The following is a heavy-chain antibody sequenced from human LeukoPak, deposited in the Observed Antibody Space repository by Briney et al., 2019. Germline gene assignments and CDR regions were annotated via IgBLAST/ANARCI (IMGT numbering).Heavy chain of an antibody. Sequence: GGSLRLSCSASGFTLGTYDMYWVRQAPGKGLECVSSISRSGGSTYYADFVKGRFTISRDNSKNTLYLQMSSLRADDTAVYYCSKKGQSEDYGKPGWGQGTLVTVSS. D-gene: IGHD4-17*01. CDR1: GFTLGTYD. J-gene: IGHJ4*02. V-gene: IGHV3-23*01. CDR3: SKKGQSEDYGKPG. CDR2: ISRSGGST.